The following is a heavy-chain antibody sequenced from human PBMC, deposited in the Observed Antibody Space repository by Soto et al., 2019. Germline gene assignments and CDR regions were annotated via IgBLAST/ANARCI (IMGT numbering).Heavy chain of an antibody. D-gene: IGHD2-21*02. V-gene: IGHV1-69*06. CDR3: ASGTLFCAGDCYFAH. Sequence: QVQLVQSGPEVKKPGSSVNISCKAPKTTFSDYGLNWVRQAPGQGLEWMGGIIPVLGTINYARKFQGRVTITAAKSSNPVYMAVSSLTSEDTAVYYCASGTLFCAGDCYFAHWGLGTVVTVSS. J-gene: IGHJ4*02. CDR2: IIPVLGTI. CDR1: KTTFSDYG.